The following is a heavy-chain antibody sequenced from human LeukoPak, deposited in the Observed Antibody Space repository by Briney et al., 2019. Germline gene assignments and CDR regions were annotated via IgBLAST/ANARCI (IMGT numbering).Heavy chain of an antibody. J-gene: IGHJ3*01. V-gene: IGHV4-39*01. CDR1: GGTISSTSYY. Sequence: ETESLICSVSGGTISSTSYYWAWIRQPPGKGLEWIGSIYYSGSTYYNPSLKSRVFISVHTSKNQFSLKLQSVTAADTAVYYCARRSFEHSSGYYSRGAFAVWGQGTGVSVSS. CDR3: ARRSFEHSSGYYSRGAFAV. CDR2: IYYSGST. D-gene: IGHD3-22*01.